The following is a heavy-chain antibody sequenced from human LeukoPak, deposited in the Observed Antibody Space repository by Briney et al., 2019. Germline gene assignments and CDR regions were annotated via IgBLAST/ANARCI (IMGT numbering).Heavy chain of an antibody. CDR2: ISSSSSYI. CDR3: AREGVAVAATDY. D-gene: IGHD6-19*01. J-gene: IGHJ4*02. V-gene: IGHV3-21*01. Sequence: GGSLRLPCAASGFTFSSYSMNWVRQAPGKGLEWVSSISSSSSYIYYADSVKGRFTISRDNAKNSLYLQMNSLRAEDTAVYYCAREGVAVAATDYWGQGTLVTVSS. CDR1: GFTFSSYS.